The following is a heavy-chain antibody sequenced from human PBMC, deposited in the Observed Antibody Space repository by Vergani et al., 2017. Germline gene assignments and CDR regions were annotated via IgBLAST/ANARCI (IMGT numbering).Heavy chain of an antibody. CDR1: GGYISSYY. J-gene: IGHJ3*02. D-gene: IGHD3-16*02. CDR2: IYTSGST. V-gene: IGHV4-4*07. CDR3: ARADMITFGGVIVHDAFDI. Sequence: QVQLQESGPGLVKPSETLSLTCTVSGGYISSYYWSWIRQPAGKGLEWIGRIYTSGSTNYNPSLKSRVTMSVDTSKNQFSLKLSSVTAADTAVYYCARADMITFGGVIVHDAFDIWGQGTMVTVSS.